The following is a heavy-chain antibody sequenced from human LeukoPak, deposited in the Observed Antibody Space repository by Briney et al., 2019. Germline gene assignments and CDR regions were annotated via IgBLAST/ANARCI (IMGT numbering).Heavy chain of an antibody. CDR2: ISGGGGST. D-gene: IGHD3-9*01. V-gene: IGHV3-23*01. J-gene: IGHJ4*02. CDR3: AKMGDILTGYLPGYFDY. Sequence: GGTLRLSCTASGFTFSNYGMNWVRQAPGKGLEWVSVISGGGGSTYYADSVKGRFTISRDNSKNTLYLQMNSLRAEDTAVYYCAKMGDILTGYLPGYFDYWGQGTLVTVSS. CDR1: GFTFSNYG.